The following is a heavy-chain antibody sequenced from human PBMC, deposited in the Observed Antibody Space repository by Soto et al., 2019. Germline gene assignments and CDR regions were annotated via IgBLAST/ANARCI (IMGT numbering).Heavy chain of an antibody. D-gene: IGHD2-2*01. CDR2: ISGYNGNT. V-gene: IGHV1-18*01. CDR1: GDTFTTYG. CDR3: AREYCTVTSCYGVDY. J-gene: IGHJ4*01. Sequence: ASVKVSCKASGDTFTTYGISWVRQAPGQGLEWMGWISGYNGNTKYAQKFQGRVIMTADTSTSTAYMELRSLSSDDTAVYYCAREYCTVTSCYGVDYWG.